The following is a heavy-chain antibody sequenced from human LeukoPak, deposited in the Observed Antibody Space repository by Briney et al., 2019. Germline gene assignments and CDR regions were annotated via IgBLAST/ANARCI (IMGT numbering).Heavy chain of an antibody. CDR1: GGSISSGDYY. D-gene: IGHD1-26*01. CDR3: ARDNQSKVGALDY. V-gene: IGHV4-30-4*08. J-gene: IGHJ4*02. Sequence: SETLSLTCTVSGGSISSGDYYWSWIRQPPGKGLEWIGYIYYSGSTYYNPSLKSRVTISVDTSKNQFSLKLSSVTAADTAVYYCARDNQSKVGALDYWGQGTLVTASS. CDR2: IYYSGST.